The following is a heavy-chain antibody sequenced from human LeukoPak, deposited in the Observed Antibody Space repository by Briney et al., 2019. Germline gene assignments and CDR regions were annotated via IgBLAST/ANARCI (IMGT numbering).Heavy chain of an antibody. Sequence: SQTLSLTCTVSGGSISSGDYYWSWIRQPPGKGLEWIGYIYYSGSTYYNPSLKSRVTILVDTSKNQFSLKLSSVTAADTAVYYCARDSSSSSTWYFDLWGRGTLVTVSS. V-gene: IGHV4-30-4*08. CDR2: IYYSGST. J-gene: IGHJ2*01. CDR3: ARDSSSSSTWYFDL. D-gene: IGHD6-6*01. CDR1: GGSISSGDYY.